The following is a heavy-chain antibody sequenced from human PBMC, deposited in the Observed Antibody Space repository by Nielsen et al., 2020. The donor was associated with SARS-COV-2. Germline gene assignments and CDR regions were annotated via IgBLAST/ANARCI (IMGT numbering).Heavy chain of an antibody. D-gene: IGHD3-16*02. CDR3: ASQRVRGGSYLYVDS. CDR2: VIPIFGTP. Sequence: SVKVSCKASGYTFSSHGITWVRQAPGQGLEWMGGVIPIFGTPNYAQKFLGRVTITADKSTNTAYMELTSLRSEDTAVYYCASQRVRGGSYLYVDSWGQGTLVTVSS. CDR1: GYTFSSHG. J-gene: IGHJ5*01. V-gene: IGHV1-69*06.